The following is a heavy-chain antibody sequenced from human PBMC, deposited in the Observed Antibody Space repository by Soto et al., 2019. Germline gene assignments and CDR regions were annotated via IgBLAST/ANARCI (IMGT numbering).Heavy chain of an antibody. CDR1: GGSISSSNW. J-gene: IGHJ4*02. D-gene: IGHD2-2*01. CDR2: IYHSGST. Sequence: QVQLQESGPGLVKPSGTLSLTCAVSGGSISSSNWWSWVRQPPGKGLEWIGEIYHSGSTNYNPSPKSPVTLAGDKSKNQFSLKLSSVTAADTAVSSCASLPATSDFDYWGQGTLVTVSS. V-gene: IGHV4-4*02. CDR3: ASLPATSDFDY.